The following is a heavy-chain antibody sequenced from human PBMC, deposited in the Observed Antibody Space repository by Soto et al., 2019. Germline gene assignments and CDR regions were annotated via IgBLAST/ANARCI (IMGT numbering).Heavy chain of an antibody. J-gene: IGHJ6*02. V-gene: IGHV1-3*01. Sequence: QVQLVQSVAEVKKPGASVKVSCKASGYTFTSYAVHWVRQAPGQRLEWMGWINAGNGNTKYSQKFQGRVTITRDTSASTAYRELSSLRSEDTAVYYCARSWYDGPWGMDVSGQGTTVTVSS. CDR2: INAGNGNT. CDR3: ARSWYDGPWGMDV. D-gene: IGHD6-13*01. CDR1: GYTFTSYA.